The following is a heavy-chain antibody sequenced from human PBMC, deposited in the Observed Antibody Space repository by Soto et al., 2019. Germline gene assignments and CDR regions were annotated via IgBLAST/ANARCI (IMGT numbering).Heavy chain of an antibody. CDR3: AMYSSRWYSFDY. Sequence: GGSLRLSCAASGFTFRDAWMSWVRQAPGRGLEWVGRIKSKMNAETVDYNAPVKGRFTILREDSENRLYLQMNSLETEDTAVYFCAMYSSRWYSFDYWGQGALVTVSS. V-gene: IGHV3-15*01. D-gene: IGHD6-13*01. CDR2: IKSKMNAETV. J-gene: IGHJ4*02. CDR1: GFTFRDAW.